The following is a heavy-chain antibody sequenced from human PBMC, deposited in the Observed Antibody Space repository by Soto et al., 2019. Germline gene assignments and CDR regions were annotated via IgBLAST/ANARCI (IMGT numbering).Heavy chain of an antibody. CDR1: GFTFSTYN. CDR2: ISSSSSTI. D-gene: IGHD1-26*01. Sequence: PGGSLRLSCVASGFTFSTYNMNWVRQAPGKGLEWVSFISSSSSTIYYADPVKGRFTISRDNAKNSLYLQMNSLRDDDTAVYYCARDLIYSGSYYFYYGMDVWGQGTTVTVSS. V-gene: IGHV3-48*02. J-gene: IGHJ6*02. CDR3: ARDLIYSGSYYFYYGMDV.